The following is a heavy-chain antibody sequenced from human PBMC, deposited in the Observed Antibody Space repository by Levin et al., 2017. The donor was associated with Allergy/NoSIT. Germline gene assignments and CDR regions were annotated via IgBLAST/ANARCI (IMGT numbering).Heavy chain of an antibody. J-gene: IGHJ5*02. CDR1: GYSISSGYY. CDR2: IYHSGST. V-gene: IGHV4-38-2*02. Sequence: ASETLSLTCAVSGYSISSGYYWGWIRQPPGKGLEWIGSIYHSGSTYYNPSLKSRVTISVDTYKNQFSLKLSSVTAADTAVYYCAREGYHNWFDPWGQGTLVTVSS. D-gene: IGHD3-16*02. CDR3: AREGYHNWFDP.